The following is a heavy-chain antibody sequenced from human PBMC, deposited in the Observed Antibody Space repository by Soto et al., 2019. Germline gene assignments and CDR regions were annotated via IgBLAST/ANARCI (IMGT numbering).Heavy chain of an antibody. V-gene: IGHV3-23*01. CDR3: AKDRRAGGNSAFYFDF. CDR1: GFKFSNYA. Sequence: LRLSCAASGFKFSNYAMSWVRQAPGKGLEWVSLISATGGGAYYADSVKGRFTISRDNSHNTLYLQVHSLTAEDTAVYYCAKDRRAGGNSAFYFDFWGQGAQVTVS. D-gene: IGHD3-16*01. CDR2: ISATGGGA. J-gene: IGHJ4*02.